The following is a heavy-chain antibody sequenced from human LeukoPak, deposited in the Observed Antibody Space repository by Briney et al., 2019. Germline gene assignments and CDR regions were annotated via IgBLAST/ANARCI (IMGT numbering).Heavy chain of an antibody. CDR1: GGTFSSYA. CDR3: ARAGGYCSSTSCRSLNY. D-gene: IGHD2-2*01. V-gene: IGHV1-69*13. CDR2: IIPIFGTA. Sequence: ASVKVSCKASGGTFSSYAISWVRQAPGQGLEWMGGIIPIFGTANYAQKFQGRVTITADESTSIAYMELSSLRSEDTAVYYCARAGGYCSSTSCRSLNYWGQGTLVTVSS. J-gene: IGHJ4*02.